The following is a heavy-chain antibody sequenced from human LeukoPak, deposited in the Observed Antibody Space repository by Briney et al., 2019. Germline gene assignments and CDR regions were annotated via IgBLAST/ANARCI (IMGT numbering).Heavy chain of an antibody. J-gene: IGHJ5*02. CDR2: INHSGST. CDR1: GGSFSGYY. V-gene: IGHV4-34*01. D-gene: IGHD2-2*03. Sequence: SETLSLTCAVYGGSFSGYYWSWLRQPPGKGGEWVGEINHSGSTNDNPSLKRRVTISVDTSKKQLSLKRRYVAAADTAVYYCARSAGYFHNWFDPWGQGTLVTVSS. CDR3: ARSAGYFHNWFDP.